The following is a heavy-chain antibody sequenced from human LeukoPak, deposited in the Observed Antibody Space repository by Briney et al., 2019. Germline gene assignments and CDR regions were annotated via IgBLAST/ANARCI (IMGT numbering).Heavy chain of an antibody. D-gene: IGHD3-10*01. V-gene: IGHV4-59*01. CDR3: AAGGYNWFDP. Sequence: SETLSLTCTVSGASINNYYWSWIRQPPGKGLEWIGYIYYSGSTNYNPSLKSRVTISVDTSKNQFSLKLSSVTAADTAVYYCAAGGYNWFDPWGQGTLVTVSS. CDR1: GASINNYY. CDR2: IYYSGST. J-gene: IGHJ5*02.